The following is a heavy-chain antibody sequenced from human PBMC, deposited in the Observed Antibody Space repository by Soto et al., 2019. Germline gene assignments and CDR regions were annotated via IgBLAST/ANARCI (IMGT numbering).Heavy chain of an antibody. D-gene: IGHD2-21*02. CDR2: ISYDGSNK. CDR1: GFTFSSYA. V-gene: IGHV3-30-3*01. CDR3: ARDGDGGYLDY. J-gene: IGHJ4*02. Sequence: PGGSLRLSCAASGFTFSSYAMHWVRQAPGKGLEWVAVISYDGSNKYYADSVKGRFTISRDNSKNTLYLQMNSLRAEDTAVYYCARDGDGGYLDYWGQGTLVTVSS.